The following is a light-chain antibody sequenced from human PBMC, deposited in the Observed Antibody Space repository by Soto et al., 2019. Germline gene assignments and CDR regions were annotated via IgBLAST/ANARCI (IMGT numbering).Light chain of an antibody. J-gene: IGKJ1*01. CDR1: QTIGAY. CDR3: QQYKTYST. V-gene: IGKV1-39*01. CDR2: GGA. Sequence: DIQLTQSPSSLSASLGDRVTITCRASQTIGAYLNWYQQKADQAPRLLIHGGATLQRGVPSRFSGSGSRTEFTLTISSLQPDDFATYYCQQYKTYSTFGQGTKVEIK.